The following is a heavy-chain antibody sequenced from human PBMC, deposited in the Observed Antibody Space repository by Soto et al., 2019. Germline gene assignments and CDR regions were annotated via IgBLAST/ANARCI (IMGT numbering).Heavy chain of an antibody. D-gene: IGHD3-3*01. CDR3: ARGVVGYYDFWSGYYPNYYYYYMDV. CDR1: GYTFTSYD. Sequence: GASVQVSCKASGYTFTSYDINWVRQATGQGLEWMGWMNSNSGNTGYVQKFQGIVTMTRNTSISTAYMELSSLRSEDTAVYYCARGVVGYYDFWSGYYPNYYYYYMDVWGKGTTVTVSS. V-gene: IGHV1-8*01. CDR2: MNSNSGNT. J-gene: IGHJ6*03.